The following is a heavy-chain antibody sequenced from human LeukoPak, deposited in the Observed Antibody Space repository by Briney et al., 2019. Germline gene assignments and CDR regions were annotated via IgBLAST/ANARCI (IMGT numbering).Heavy chain of an antibody. CDR3: ARDSIRVKRVLVY. CDR2: ISSSSSYI. J-gene: IGHJ4*02. Sequence: SGGSLRLSCAASGFTFSSYSMNWVRQAPGKGLEWVSSISSSSSYIYYTDSVKGRFTISRDNAKNSLYLQMNSLRAEDTAVYYCARDSIRVKRVLVYWGQGTLVTVSS. V-gene: IGHV3-21*01. CDR1: GFTFSSYS. D-gene: IGHD2-8*02.